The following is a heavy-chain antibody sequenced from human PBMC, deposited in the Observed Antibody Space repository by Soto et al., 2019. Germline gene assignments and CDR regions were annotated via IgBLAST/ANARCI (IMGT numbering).Heavy chain of an antibody. CDR3: ARAPTISDYYYYGMDG. CDR1: GYTFTSYA. V-gene: IGHV1-3*01. D-gene: IGHD3-9*01. J-gene: IGHJ6*02. CDR2: INAGNGNT. Sequence: ASVKVSCKASGYTFTSYAMNWVRQAPGQWLEWMGWINAGNGNTKYSQKFQGRVTITRDTSASTAYMELSSLRSEDTAVYYCARAPTISDYYYYGMDGWGQGTTVTVAS.